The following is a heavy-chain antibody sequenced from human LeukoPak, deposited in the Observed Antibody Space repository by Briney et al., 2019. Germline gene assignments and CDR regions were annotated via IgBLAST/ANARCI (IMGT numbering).Heavy chain of an antibody. CDR3: ARVGLDWGSIDY. Sequence: PSETLSLTCSVYGGSLSPYYWNWIRQPPGKGLEWIGEINHRGSTTYNPSLKSRVTISADTSKNQFSLKLSSVTAADTAVYYCARVGLDWGSIDYWGQGTLVTVSS. CDR1: GGSLSPYY. J-gene: IGHJ4*02. CDR2: INHRGST. V-gene: IGHV4-34*01. D-gene: IGHD3/OR15-3a*01.